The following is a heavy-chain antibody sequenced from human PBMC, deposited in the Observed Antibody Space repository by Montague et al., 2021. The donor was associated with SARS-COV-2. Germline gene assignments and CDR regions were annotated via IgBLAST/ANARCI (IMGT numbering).Heavy chain of an antibody. CDR1: RGSFSNYY. J-gene: IGHJ3*02. CDR3: ARGRPVQGSFRHFDSISSGALDI. Sequence: SETLSLTCAVSRGSFSNYYWTWIRQSPGKGLEWICETNHCWAPNYTPSLKSRVTISLDTSKNQISLNLNSVTVADTAVVFCARGRPVQGSFRHFDSISSGALDIWAQGSLVIVSS. V-gene: IGHV4-34*01. CDR2: TNHCWAP. D-gene: IGHD3-9*01.